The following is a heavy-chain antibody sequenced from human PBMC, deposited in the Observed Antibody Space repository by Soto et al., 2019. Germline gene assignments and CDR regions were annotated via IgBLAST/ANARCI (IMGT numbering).Heavy chain of an antibody. D-gene: IGHD6-13*01. CDR3: ARESWPPQQLVHYFDY. CDR2: IYYSGST. Sequence: QVQLQESGPGLVKPSQTLSLTCTVSGGSISSGGYYWSWIRQHPGKGLEWIGYIYYSGSTYYNPSLKSRVTISVDTSKNQFSLKLSSVTAADTAVYYCARESWPPQQLVHYFDYWGQGTLVTVSS. CDR1: GGSISSGGYY. J-gene: IGHJ4*02. V-gene: IGHV4-31*03.